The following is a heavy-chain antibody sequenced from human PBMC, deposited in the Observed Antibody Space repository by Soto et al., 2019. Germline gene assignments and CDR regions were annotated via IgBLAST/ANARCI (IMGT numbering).Heavy chain of an antibody. CDR2: ISSSSSTI. CDR1: GFTFSSYS. V-gene: IGHV3-48*01. CDR3: AANIVVVVAATVWFDP. Sequence: GGSLRLSCAASGFTFSSYSMNWVRQAPGKGLEWVSYISSSSSTIYYADSVKGRFTISRDNAKNSLYLQMNSLRAEDTAVYYCAANIVVVVAATVWFDPWGQGTLVTVSS. J-gene: IGHJ5*02. D-gene: IGHD2-15*01.